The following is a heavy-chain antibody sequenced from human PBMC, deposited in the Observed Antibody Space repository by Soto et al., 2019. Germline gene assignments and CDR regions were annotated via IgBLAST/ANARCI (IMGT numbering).Heavy chain of an antibody. Sequence: SETLSLTCTVSGGSISGGDYYWSWIRQPPGKGLEWIGYISYSGSTYYNPSLKSRVTLSIDTSKSQFSLRLSSVTAADTAIYFCARVGYSGNWYNWFDPWGQGTLVTVSS. CDR3: ARVGYSGNWYNWFDP. V-gene: IGHV4-30-4*01. CDR1: GGSISGGDYY. D-gene: IGHD6-13*01. CDR2: ISYSGST. J-gene: IGHJ5*02.